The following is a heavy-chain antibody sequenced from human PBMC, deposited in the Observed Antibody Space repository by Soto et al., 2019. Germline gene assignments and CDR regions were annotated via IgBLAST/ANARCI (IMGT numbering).Heavy chain of an antibody. J-gene: IGHJ4*02. CDR2: INGDNGNT. CDR1: GYTFSTYA. CDR3: ARDPHYYDTTGYCLDY. D-gene: IGHD3-22*01. Sequence: GASVKVSCKASGYTFSTYAMHWVRQAPGQRPEWMGWINGDNGNTRYSQKFQGRVTITRDTSASTAYMELSSLRSEDTAVYYCARDPHYYDTTGYCLDYWGQGTLVTVSS. V-gene: IGHV1-3*01.